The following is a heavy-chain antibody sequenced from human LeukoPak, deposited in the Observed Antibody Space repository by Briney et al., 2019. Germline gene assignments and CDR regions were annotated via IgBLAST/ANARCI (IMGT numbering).Heavy chain of an antibody. Sequence: HTGGSLRLSCAASGFTFRSYGMHWVRQAPGKGLEWVAFISYDGSNDNYADSVKGRFTISRDNSKNTVDLQMNGLRTEDTAVYYSAKGNGAPNWFESWGQGSLVTVSS. J-gene: IGHJ5*01. V-gene: IGHV3-30*18. CDR1: GFTFRSYG. D-gene: IGHD1-1*01. CDR2: ISYDGSND. CDR3: AKGNGAPNWFES.